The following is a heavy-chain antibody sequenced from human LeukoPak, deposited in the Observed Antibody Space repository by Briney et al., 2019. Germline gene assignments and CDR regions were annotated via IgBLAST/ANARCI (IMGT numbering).Heavy chain of an antibody. Sequence: ATVKVSCTASGYTFTGYYMHWVRQAPGQGLEWMGWINPNSGGTNYAQKFQGRFTMTRDKSDSIAYLELNRVRSEDTAVYYCARALAAAGTHWGQGTRVTVCS. D-gene: IGHD6-13*01. CDR2: INPNSGGT. CDR1: GYTFTGYY. V-gene: IGHV1-2*02. J-gene: IGHJ4*02. CDR3: ARALAAAGTH.